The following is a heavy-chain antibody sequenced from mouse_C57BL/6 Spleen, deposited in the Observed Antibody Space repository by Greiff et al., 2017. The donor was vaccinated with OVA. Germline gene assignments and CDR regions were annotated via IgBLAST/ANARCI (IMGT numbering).Heavy chain of an antibody. CDR1: GYAFSSYW. J-gene: IGHJ2*01. D-gene: IGHD2-3*01. CDR3: AGSADGYYGY. Sequence: QVQLQQSGAELVKPGASVKISCKASGYAFSSYWMHWVKQRPGKGLEWIGQIYPGDGDTNYNGTFKGKATLTADTSSSTAYMQLSSLTSEDAEVYFCAGSADGYYGYWGQGTTLTVSS. CDR2: IYPGDGDT. V-gene: IGHV1-80*01.